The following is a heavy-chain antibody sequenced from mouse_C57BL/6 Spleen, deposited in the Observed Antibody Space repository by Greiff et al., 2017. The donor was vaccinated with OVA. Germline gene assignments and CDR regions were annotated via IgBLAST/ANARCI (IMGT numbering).Heavy chain of an antibody. CDR2: IRLKSDNYAT. CDR3: TATAGVAY. V-gene: IGHV6-3*01. J-gene: IGHJ3*01. Sequence: EVQLVESGGGLVQPGGSMKLSCVASGFTFSNYWMNWVRQSPEKGLEWVAQIRLKSDNYATHYAESVKGRFTISRDDSKSSVYLQMNNLRAEDTGIYYCTATAGVAYWGQGTLVTVSA. CDR1: GFTFSNYW. D-gene: IGHD1-2*01.